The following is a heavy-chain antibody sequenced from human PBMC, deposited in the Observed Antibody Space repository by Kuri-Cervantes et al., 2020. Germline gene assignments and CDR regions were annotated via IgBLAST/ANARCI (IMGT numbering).Heavy chain of an antibody. CDR3: AKERAAGFSYYYYYGMDV. CDR2: IWYDGSNK. D-gene: IGHD6-13*01. J-gene: IGHJ6*02. Sequence: GESLKISCAASGFTFSSYGMHWVRQAPGKGLEWVAVIWYDGSNKYYADSVKGRFTISRDNSKNTLYLQMNSLRAEDTAVYYCAKERAAGFSYYYYYGMDVWGQETTVTVSS. CDR1: GFTFSSYG. V-gene: IGHV3-30*02.